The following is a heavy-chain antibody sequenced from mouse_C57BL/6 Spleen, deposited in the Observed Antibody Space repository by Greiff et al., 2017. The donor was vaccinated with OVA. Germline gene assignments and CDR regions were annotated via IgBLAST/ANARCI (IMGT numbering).Heavy chain of an antibody. D-gene: IGHD1-1*01. CDR1: GFTFSSYA. CDR3: TGGSRYWFAY. V-gene: IGHV5-9-1*02. J-gene: IGHJ3*01. Sequence: EVQLVESGEGLVKPGGSLKLSCAASGFTFSSYAMPWVRQTPEKRLEWVAYISSGGDYIYYADTVKGRFTISRDNARNTLYLQMSSLKSEDTAMYYCTGGSRYWFAYWGQGTLVTVSA. CDR2: ISSGGDYI.